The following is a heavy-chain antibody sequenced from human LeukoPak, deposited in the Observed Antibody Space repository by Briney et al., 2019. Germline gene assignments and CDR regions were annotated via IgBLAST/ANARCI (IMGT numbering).Heavy chain of an antibody. CDR3: ARRFHVRRVVPAAPFDF. J-gene: IGHJ4*02. CDR1: GGAISISSYD. D-gene: IGHD2-2*01. CDR2: IYYSVSN. V-gene: IGHV4-39*01. Sequence: SETLSLTRAVSGGAISISSYDWGWIRHPPGKGLEWIGSIYYSVSNYDNQSLKRRVTISVHTSKHEFSLKLSSVTAADRAVYCCARRFHVRRVVPAAPFDFGGQGPVASVPS.